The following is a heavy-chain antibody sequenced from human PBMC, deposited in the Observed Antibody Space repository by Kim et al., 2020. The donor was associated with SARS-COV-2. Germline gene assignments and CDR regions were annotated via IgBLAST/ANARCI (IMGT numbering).Heavy chain of an antibody. CDR2: ISSNGGST. D-gene: IGHD2-2*01. V-gene: IGHV3-64D*06. Sequence: GGSLRLSCSASGFTFSSYAMHWVRQAPGKGLEYVSAISSNGGSTYYADSVKGRFTISRDNSKNTLYLQMSSLRAEDTAVYYCVKGYCSSTSCYDAFDIWGQGTMVTVSS. CDR3: VKGYCSSTSCYDAFDI. J-gene: IGHJ3*02. CDR1: GFTFSSYA.